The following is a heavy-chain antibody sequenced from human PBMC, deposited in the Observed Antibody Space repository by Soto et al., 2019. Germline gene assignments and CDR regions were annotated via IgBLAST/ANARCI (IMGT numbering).Heavy chain of an antibody. D-gene: IGHD3-10*01. CDR1: GFTFSSYG. Sequence: GGSLRLSCAASGFTFSSYGMHWVRQAPGKGLEWVAVISYDGSNKYYADSVKGRFTISRDNSKNTLYLQMNSLRAEDTAVYYCATFQGLLWFGELLSMDVWGKGTTVTVSS. V-gene: IGHV3-30*03. CDR3: ATFQGLLWFGELLSMDV. CDR2: ISYDGSNK. J-gene: IGHJ6*04.